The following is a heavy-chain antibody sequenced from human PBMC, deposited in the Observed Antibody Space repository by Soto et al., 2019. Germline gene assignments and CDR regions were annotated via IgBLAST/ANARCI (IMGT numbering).Heavy chain of an antibody. CDR2: IHYSGIT. CDR3: ARHDYSYYDMDV. V-gene: IGHV4-39*01. J-gene: IGHJ6*03. Sequence: SETLSLTCTVSGGSISGRSYSWGWIRQPPGKGLECLGSIHYSGITYYNPSVKSRVTISVDTSKNQFSLKLSSVTAADTAVYYCARHDYSYYDMDVWDKGTTVTVSS. CDR1: GGSISGRSYS.